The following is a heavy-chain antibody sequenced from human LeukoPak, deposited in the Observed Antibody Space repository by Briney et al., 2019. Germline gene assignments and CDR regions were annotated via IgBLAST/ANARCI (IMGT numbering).Heavy chain of an antibody. CDR1: GYTFTGYY. CDR2: INPNSGGT. D-gene: IGHD2-15*01. V-gene: IGHV1-2*02. Sequence: EASVKVSCKASGYTFTGYYMHWVRQAPGQGLEWMGWINPNSGGTNYAQKFQGRVTMTRDTSISTAYMELSSLRSEDTAVYYCARGGGSGYYYYYYMDVWGKGTTVTVSS. J-gene: IGHJ6*03. CDR3: ARGGGSGYYYYYYMDV.